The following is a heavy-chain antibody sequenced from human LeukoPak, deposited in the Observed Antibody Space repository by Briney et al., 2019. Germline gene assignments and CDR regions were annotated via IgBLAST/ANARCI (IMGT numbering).Heavy chain of an antibody. CDR1: GGSISSYY. D-gene: IGHD4-17*01. CDR2: IYISGST. V-gene: IGHV4-4*07. CDR3: ARAGDYGDYVGWFDP. J-gene: IGHJ5*02. Sequence: SETLSLTCTVSGGSISSYYWSWIRQPAGKGLEWIGRIYISGSTNYNPSLKSRVTMSVDTSKNQFSLKLSSVTAADTAVYYCARAGDYGDYVGWFDPWGQGTLVTVSS.